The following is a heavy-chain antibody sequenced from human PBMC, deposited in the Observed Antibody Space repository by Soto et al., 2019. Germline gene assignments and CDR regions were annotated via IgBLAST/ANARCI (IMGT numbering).Heavy chain of an antibody. CDR3: ASPIGGYSSGWYTNYFDY. CDR1: GFTFSSYA. CDR2: ISYDGSNK. Sequence: QVQLVQSGAEVKKPGSSVKVSCKASGFTFSSYAMHWVRQAPGKGLEWVAVISYDGSNKYYADSVKGRFTISRDNSKNTLYLQMNSLRAEDTAVYYCASPIGGYSSGWYTNYFDYWGQGTLVTVSS. D-gene: IGHD6-19*01. J-gene: IGHJ4*02. V-gene: IGHV3-30-3*01.